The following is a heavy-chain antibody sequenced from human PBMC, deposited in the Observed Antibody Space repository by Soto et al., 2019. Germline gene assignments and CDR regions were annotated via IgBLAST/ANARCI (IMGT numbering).Heavy chain of an antibody. D-gene: IGHD3-10*01. CDR3: AKADLRLLWFGEPKLAPPDY. CDR1: GFTFSSYG. J-gene: IGHJ4*02. Sequence: GGSLRLSCAASGFTFSSYGMHWVRQAPGKGLEWVAVISYDGSNKYYADSVKGRFTISRDNSKNTLYLQMNSLRAEDTAVYYCAKADLRLLWFGEPKLAPPDYWGQGTLVTVSS. V-gene: IGHV3-30*18. CDR2: ISYDGSNK.